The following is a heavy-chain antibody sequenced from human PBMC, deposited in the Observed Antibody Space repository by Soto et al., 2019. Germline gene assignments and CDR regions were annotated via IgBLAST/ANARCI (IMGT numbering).Heavy chain of an antibody. D-gene: IGHD6-13*01. CDR2: TYYRSKWYN. V-gene: IGHV6-1*01. CDR3: ARGRSSWGKGGYYCYGMDV. J-gene: IGHJ6*02. Sequence: PSQTLSLTCAISGDSVSSNSAAWNWIRQSPSRGLEWLGRTYYRSKWYNDYAVSVKSRITINPDTSKNQFSLQLNSVTPEDTAVYYCARGRSSWGKGGYYCYGMDVWGQGTTVTVSS. CDR1: GDSVSSNSAA.